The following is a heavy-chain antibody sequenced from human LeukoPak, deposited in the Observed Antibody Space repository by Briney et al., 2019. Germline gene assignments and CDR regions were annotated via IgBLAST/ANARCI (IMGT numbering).Heavy chain of an antibody. J-gene: IGHJ6*03. CDR3: ARDQYAGYSSSWGYYCYMDV. D-gene: IGHD6-13*01. CDR2: IYTSGGT. Sequence: SETLSLTCTVSGGSISSDYWSWIRQPAGKGLEWIGRIYTSGGTKYNPSLKSRVTMSVDTSKNQFSLKVNSVTAADTAVYYCARDQYAGYSSSWGYYCYMDVWGKGTTVTVSS. CDR1: GGSISSDY. V-gene: IGHV4-4*07.